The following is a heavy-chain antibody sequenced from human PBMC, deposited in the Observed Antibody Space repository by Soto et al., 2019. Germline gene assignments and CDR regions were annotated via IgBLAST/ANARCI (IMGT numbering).Heavy chain of an antibody. J-gene: IGHJ2*01. Sequence: QVQLVQSGAEVKKPGSSVKVSCKASGGTFSSYTISWVRQAPGQGLEWMGRIIPILGIANYAQKFQGRVTLIEDKATSTAYIALSSLRSEDTAASYFARADGDSSPEASHGYFDLWGRGTLFTVSS. CDR3: ARADGDSSPEASHGYFDL. CDR2: IIPILGIA. CDR1: GGTFSSYT. D-gene: IGHD4-17*01. V-gene: IGHV1-69*02.